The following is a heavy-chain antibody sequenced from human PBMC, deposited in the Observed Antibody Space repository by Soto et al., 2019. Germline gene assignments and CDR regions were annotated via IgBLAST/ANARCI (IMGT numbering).Heavy chain of an antibody. CDR3: ARDADASGWYHYGMDV. Sequence: GSLRLACAASGCTLSSYWMNWVRQAPGKGLEWVANIKQDGYEKYYVDSVRGRFFISRDNAKNSLYLQLNSLRAEDTAVYYCARDADASGWYHYGMDVWGQGTLVTVYS. V-gene: IGHV3-7*01. J-gene: IGHJ6*02. CDR1: GCTLSSYW. CDR2: IKQDGYEK. D-gene: IGHD6-19*01.